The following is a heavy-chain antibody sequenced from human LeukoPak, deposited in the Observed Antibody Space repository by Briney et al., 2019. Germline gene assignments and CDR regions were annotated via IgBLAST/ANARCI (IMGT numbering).Heavy chain of an antibody. CDR1: GFTFSNAG. J-gene: IGHJ4*02. CDR2: IKSKTDGGTT. D-gene: IGHD3-9*01. Sequence: GGSLRLSCAASGFTFSNAGMSWVRQAPGKGLGWVGRIKSKTDGGTTDYAAPVKGRFTISRDDSKNTLYLQMNSLKTEDTAVYYCTTGRNYDILTGFTSDDYWGQGTLVTVSS. V-gene: IGHV3-15*01. CDR3: TTGRNYDILTGFTSDDY.